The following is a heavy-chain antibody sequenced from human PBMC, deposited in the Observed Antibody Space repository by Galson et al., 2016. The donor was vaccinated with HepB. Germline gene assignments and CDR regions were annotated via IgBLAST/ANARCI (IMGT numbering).Heavy chain of an antibody. V-gene: IGHV3-53*01. CDR2: IYSGDKT. Sequence: SLRLSCAASGISVISNYMTWVRQAPGKGLEWVSIIYSGDKTDYADSVKGRFTISRDNSKNMLYLQMNSLTAEDTAVYSCAKDRLVRATVAKYFQYWGQGTLVTVSS. CDR1: GISVISNY. CDR3: AKDRLVRATVAKYFQY. D-gene: IGHD1-26*01. J-gene: IGHJ1*01.